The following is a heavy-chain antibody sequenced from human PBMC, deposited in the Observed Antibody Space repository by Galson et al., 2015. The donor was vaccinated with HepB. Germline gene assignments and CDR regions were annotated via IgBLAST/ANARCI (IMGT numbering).Heavy chain of an antibody. D-gene: IGHD3-10*01. V-gene: IGHV3-23*01. Sequence: SLRLSCAASGFTFSSYAINWARQAPGKGLEWVSSISGSGGRTHYADSVKGRFTISRDNSTNTLYLQMNSLRAEDTAVYYCAKGWFAVFYDMDVWGQGTTVIVSS. J-gene: IGHJ6*02. CDR2: ISGSGGRT. CDR1: GFTFSSYA. CDR3: AKGWFAVFYDMDV.